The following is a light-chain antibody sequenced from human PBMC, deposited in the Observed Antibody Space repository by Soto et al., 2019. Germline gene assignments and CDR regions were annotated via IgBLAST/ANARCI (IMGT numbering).Light chain of an antibody. CDR2: EVS. V-gene: IGLV2-8*01. J-gene: IGLJ1*01. Sequence: LTPPPSASGSFGQSVTISCTGTSSDVGGYNYVSWYQQHPGKAPKLMIYEVSERPSGVPDRFSGSKSGNTASLTVSGLQADDEADYYCSSYSGTNYHYVFGTGTKVTVL. CDR1: SSDVGGYNY. CDR3: SSYSGTNYHYV.